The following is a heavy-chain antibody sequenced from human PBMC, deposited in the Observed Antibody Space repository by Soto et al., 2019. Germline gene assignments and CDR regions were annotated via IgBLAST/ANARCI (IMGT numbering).Heavy chain of an antibody. V-gene: IGHV1-69*01. J-gene: IGHJ4*02. CDR2: IIPIFGTA. Sequence: QVQLVQSGAEVKKPGSSVKVSCKASGGTFSSYAISWVRQAPGQGLEWMGGIIPIFGTANYAQKFQGRVTITADESTSTAYMERRRLRSEDKAVYYCARDPPGVGATEEVLWGQGTLVTVSS. CDR3: ARDPPGVGATEEVL. CDR1: GGTFSSYA. D-gene: IGHD1-26*01.